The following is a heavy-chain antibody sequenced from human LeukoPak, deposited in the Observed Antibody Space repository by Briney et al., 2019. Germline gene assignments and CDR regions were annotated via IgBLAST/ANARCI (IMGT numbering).Heavy chain of an antibody. J-gene: IGHJ4*02. V-gene: IGHV3-30*18. CDR2: ISYDGSNK. CDR3: AKDLFKAAAPDY. CDR1: RFTLSSYG. D-gene: IGHD6-13*01. Sequence: PGRSLRLSCAASRFTLSSYGMHWVRQAPGKGLEWVAVISYDGSNKYYADSVKGRFTISRDNSKNTLYLQMNSLRAEDTAVYYCAKDLFKAAAPDYWGQGTLVTVSS.